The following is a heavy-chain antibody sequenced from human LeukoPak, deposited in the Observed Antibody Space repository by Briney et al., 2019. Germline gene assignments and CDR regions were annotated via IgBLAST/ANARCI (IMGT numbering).Heavy chain of an antibody. CDR1: GGSVSSGSYY. CDR3: ARYSYGYHYYYYGMDV. CDR2: IYYSGST. D-gene: IGHD5-18*01. J-gene: IGHJ6*04. Sequence: SETLSLTCTVSGGSVSSGSYYWGWIRQPPGKGLEWIGYIYYSGSTNYNPSLKSRVTISVDTSKNQFSLKLSSVTAADTAVYYCARYSYGYHYYYYGMDVWGKGTTVTVSS. V-gene: IGHV4-61*01.